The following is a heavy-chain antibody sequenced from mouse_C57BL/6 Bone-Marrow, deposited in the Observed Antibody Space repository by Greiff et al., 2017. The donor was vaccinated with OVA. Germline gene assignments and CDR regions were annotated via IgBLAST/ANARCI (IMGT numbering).Heavy chain of an antibody. J-gene: IGHJ4*01. D-gene: IGHD1-1*01. CDR3: TREGITLLRYAMDY. CDR2: ISSGGDYI. V-gene: IGHV5-9-1*02. Sequence: DVQLVESGEGLVKPGGSLKLSCAASGFTFSSYAMSWVRQTPEKRLEWVAYISSGGDYIYYADTVKGRFTISRDNARNTLYLQMSSLKSEDTAMYYCTREGITLLRYAMDYWGQGTSVTVSS. CDR1: GFTFSSYA.